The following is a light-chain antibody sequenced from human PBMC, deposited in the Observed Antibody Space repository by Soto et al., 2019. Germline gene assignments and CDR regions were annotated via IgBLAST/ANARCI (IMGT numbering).Light chain of an antibody. CDR2: GAS. J-gene: IGKJ1*01. CDR1: QSVSSN. Sequence: EIVMTQSPATLSVSSGERATLSCRASQSVSSNLAWYQQKPGQAPRLLIYGASTSATGIPGRLSGSGSWTEFTLRISALLAVDGAVYYCQQYNNWPPWTFGQGTKVEIK. V-gene: IGKV3-15*01. CDR3: QQYNNWPPWT.